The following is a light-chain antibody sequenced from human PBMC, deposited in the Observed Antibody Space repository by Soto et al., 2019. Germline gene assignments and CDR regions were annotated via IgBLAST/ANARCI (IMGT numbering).Light chain of an antibody. V-gene: IGLV1-40*01. J-gene: IGLJ3*02. CDR1: SSNIGAGYD. CDR2: GNS. CDR3: QSYDSSRSALV. Sequence: QSVLTQPPSVSGAPGQRVTISCTGSSSNIGAGYDVHWYQQLPGTAPKLLIYGNSNRPSGVPDRFSGSKSGTSASLAITGLQAEDEDDDDCQSYDSSRSALVFGGGTALTVL.